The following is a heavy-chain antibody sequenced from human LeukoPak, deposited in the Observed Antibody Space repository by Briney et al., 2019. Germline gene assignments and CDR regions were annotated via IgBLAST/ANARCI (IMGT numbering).Heavy chain of an antibody. CDR2: ISGSADST. Sequence: GGSLRLSCAASGFTFNKFAMSWVRQAPGQGLDWVSSISGSADSTYYADPVKGRFTISRDNSKNTLFLLMNIPRAEDTAVYFCARDAGKGSKDFEFDYWGQGIRVTVSS. V-gene: IGHV3-23*01. J-gene: IGHJ4*02. D-gene: IGHD1-14*01. CDR1: GFTFNKFA. CDR3: ARDAGKGSKDFEFDY.